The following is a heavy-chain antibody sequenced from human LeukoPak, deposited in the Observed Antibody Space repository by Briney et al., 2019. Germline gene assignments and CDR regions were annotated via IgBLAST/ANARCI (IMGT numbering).Heavy chain of an antibody. D-gene: IGHD4-23*01. V-gene: IGHV1-2*02. CDR1: GYTLSDYY. CDR3: ARAYDYGGKKDSFDV. CDR2: INPHSGGT. Sequence: GASVKVSCKASGYTLSDYYIRWVRQAPGQGPEWMGWINPHSGGTYFGQRFQGRVTMTRDTSISTAYMEVSRLRSDDTAVYYCARAYDYGGKKDSFDVWGQGTMVTVSS. J-gene: IGHJ3*01.